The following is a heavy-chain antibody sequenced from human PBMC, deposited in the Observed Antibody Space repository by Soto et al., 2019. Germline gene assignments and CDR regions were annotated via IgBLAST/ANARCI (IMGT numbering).Heavy chain of an antibody. CDR1: GFSVSSTY. CDR3: TRDIGGKGAY. D-gene: IGHD3-10*01. V-gene: IGHV3-53*01. J-gene: IGHJ4*02. CDR2: IYRGRAT. Sequence: GSLRLSCXVSGFSVSSTYMSWVRQAPGNGLEWISVIYRGRATYYADSVKGRFTISRDNARNTLYLEMNSLRAEDTALYYCTRDIGGKGAYWGPGTLVTVSS.